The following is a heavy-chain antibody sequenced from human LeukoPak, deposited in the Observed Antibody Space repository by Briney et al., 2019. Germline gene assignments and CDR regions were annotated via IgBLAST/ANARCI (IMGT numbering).Heavy chain of an antibody. Sequence: TGGSLRLSCAASGFTFSSYSMNWVRQAPGKGLEWVSSISSSSSYIYYADSVKGRFTISRDNAKNSLYLQMNSLRAEDTAVYYCARNPDILTGFNYYYGIDVWGKGTTVTVSS. D-gene: IGHD3-9*01. V-gene: IGHV3-21*01. CDR1: GFTFSSYS. CDR3: ARNPDILTGFNYYYGIDV. CDR2: ISSSSSYI. J-gene: IGHJ6*04.